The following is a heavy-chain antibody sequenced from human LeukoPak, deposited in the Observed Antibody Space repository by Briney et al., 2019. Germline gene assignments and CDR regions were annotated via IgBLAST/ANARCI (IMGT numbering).Heavy chain of an antibody. V-gene: IGHV1-2*02. Sequence: ASVKVSCKASGYKFTAYYMHWVRQAPGQGLEWMGWINPNSGGTDYAQKFQGRVTMTRDTSITTAYMELSSLRSDDTAVYYCARAESSAFMMILMVGGVVDYWGQGTPVTVSS. CDR1: GYKFTAYY. CDR2: INPNSGGT. D-gene: IGHD3-22*01. J-gene: IGHJ4*02. CDR3: ARAESSAFMMILMVGGVVDY.